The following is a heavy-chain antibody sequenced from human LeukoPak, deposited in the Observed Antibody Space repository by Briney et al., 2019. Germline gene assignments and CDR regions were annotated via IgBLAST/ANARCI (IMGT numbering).Heavy chain of an antibody. CDR2: ISGSGDST. CDR1: GFTFSSYA. J-gene: IGHJ4*02. CDR3: AKDVRLVRGVNYGSIIDYFDY. Sequence: GGSLRLSCAASGFTFSSYAMSWVRQAPGKGLEWVSAISGSGDSTYYADSVKGRFTISRDNSKNTLYLQMDSLRAEDTAVYYCAKDVRLVRGVNYGSIIDYFDYWGQGTLVTVSS. V-gene: IGHV3-23*01. D-gene: IGHD3-10*01.